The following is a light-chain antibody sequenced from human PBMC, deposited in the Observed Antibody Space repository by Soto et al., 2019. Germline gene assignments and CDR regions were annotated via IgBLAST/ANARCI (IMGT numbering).Light chain of an antibody. V-gene: IGKV3-20*01. CDR2: DAS. CDR3: QQFGTSFPYT. Sequence: EIVLTQSPGTLSLSPGERATLTCRASQSVSSSYLAWYQQKPGQAPRLLMYDASSRATGIPDRFSGSGSGTAFSLTISRLVPDDFAVYYCQQFGTSFPYTFGQGTKLDIK. J-gene: IGKJ2*01. CDR1: QSVSSSY.